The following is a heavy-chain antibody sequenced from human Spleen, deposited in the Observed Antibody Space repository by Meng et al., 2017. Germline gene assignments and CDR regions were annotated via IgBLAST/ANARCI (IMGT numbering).Heavy chain of an antibody. D-gene: IGHD6-13*01. J-gene: IGHJ4*02. CDR1: GFTFSDYY. CDR3: ARVIAAAYFDY. CDR2: IYRGGST. V-gene: IGHV3-66*02. Sequence: GGSLRLSCAASGFTFSDYYMSWVRQAPGKGLEWVSHIYRGGSTYYTDSVKGRFTISRDKSENTLYLQMNSLRPEDTALYYCARVIAAAYFDYWGQGTLVTVSS.